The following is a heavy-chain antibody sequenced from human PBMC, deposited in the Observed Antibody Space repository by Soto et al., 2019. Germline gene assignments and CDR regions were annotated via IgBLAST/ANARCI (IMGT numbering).Heavy chain of an antibody. D-gene: IGHD4-17*01. J-gene: IGHJ3*02. CDR1: GGSISSYY. CDR2: IYYSGST. CDR3: ARTTTVTTRAFDI. V-gene: IGHV4-59*08. Sequence: QVQLQESGPGLVKPSETLSLTCTVSGGSISSYYWSWIRQPPGKGLEWIGYIYYSGSTNYNPSLKSRVTISVDTSKTQFALKLSSVTAADTAVYYCARTTTVTTRAFDIWGQGTMVTVSS.